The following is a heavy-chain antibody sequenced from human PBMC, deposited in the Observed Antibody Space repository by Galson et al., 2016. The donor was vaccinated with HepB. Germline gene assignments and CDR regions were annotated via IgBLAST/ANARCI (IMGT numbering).Heavy chain of an antibody. CDR1: GYTFISYG. CDR2: ISAYNGNR. CDR3: ATYRYYEILTGYYRDYGMDV. D-gene: IGHD3-9*01. Sequence: SVKVSCKASGYTFISYGISWVRQAPGQGLEWMGWISAYNGNRNYAQKYQGRVTMTTDTSTSTAYMELRSLRSDDTAVYYCATYRYYEILTGYYRDYGMDVWGQGTTVTVSS. J-gene: IGHJ6*02. V-gene: IGHV1-18*01.